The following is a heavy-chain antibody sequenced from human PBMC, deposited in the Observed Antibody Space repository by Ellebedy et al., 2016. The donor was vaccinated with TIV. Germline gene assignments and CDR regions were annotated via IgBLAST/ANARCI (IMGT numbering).Heavy chain of an antibody. CDR3: ARGRGTGRYYDSSGYRAYHFDF. J-gene: IGHJ4*02. Sequence: SETLSLXXTVSGGSISSSGYYWGWIRQPPGKGLEWIGSIYYSGRTHYNPSLKSRVTISVDTSKNQFSLRLSSVTAADTAVYYCARGRGTGRYYDSSGYRAYHFDFWGQGTLVTVSS. CDR1: GGSISSSGYY. CDR2: IYYSGRT. D-gene: IGHD3-22*01. V-gene: IGHV4-39*01.